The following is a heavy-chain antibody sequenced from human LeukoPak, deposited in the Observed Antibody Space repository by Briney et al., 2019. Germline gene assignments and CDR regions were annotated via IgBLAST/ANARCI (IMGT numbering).Heavy chain of an antibody. CDR1: GFTFSSYA. D-gene: IGHD6-13*01. CDR3: AKGASSSWYVYYYYMDV. Sequence: PGGSLRLSCAASGFTFSSYAMSWVRQAPGKGLEWVSAISGSGGSTYYADSVKGRFTISRDNSKNTLYLQMNSLRAEDTAVYYCAKGASSSWYVYYYYMDVWGKGTTVTVSS. V-gene: IGHV3-23*01. J-gene: IGHJ6*03. CDR2: ISGSGGST.